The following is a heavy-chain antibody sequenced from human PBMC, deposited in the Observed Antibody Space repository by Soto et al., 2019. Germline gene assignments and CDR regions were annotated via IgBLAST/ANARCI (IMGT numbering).Heavy chain of an antibody. CDR3: ARIPSDIVATIGSLHFDY. CDR1: GGSVSSGSYY. J-gene: IGHJ4*02. V-gene: IGHV4-61*01. D-gene: IGHD5-12*01. CDR2: IYYSGST. Sequence: PSETLSLTCTVSGGSVSSGSYYWSWIRQPPGKGLEWIGYIYYSGSTNYNPSLKSRVTISVDTSKNQFSLKLSSVTAADTAVYYCARIPSDIVATIGSLHFDYWGQGTLVTVSS.